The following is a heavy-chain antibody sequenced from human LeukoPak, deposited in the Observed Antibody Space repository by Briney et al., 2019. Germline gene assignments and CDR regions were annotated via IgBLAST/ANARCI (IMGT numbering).Heavy chain of an antibody. CDR3: ARAGTVFGVVPAALDY. CDR1: GASISSYY. J-gene: IGHJ4*02. D-gene: IGHD2-2*01. Sequence: PSETLSLTCTVSGASISSYYWSWIRQPAGKGLGWIGRIYTSGSTNYNPSLKSRVTMSVDTSKNQFSLKLSSVTAADTAVYYCARAGTVFGVVPAALDYWGQGTLVTVSS. V-gene: IGHV4-4*07. CDR2: IYTSGST.